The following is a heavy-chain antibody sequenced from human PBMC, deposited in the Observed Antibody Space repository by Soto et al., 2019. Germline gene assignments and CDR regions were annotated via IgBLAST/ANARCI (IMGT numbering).Heavy chain of an antibody. J-gene: IGHJ4*02. CDR1: GYTFTGYY. D-gene: IGHD3-22*01. CDR2: INPNSGGT. Sequence: ASVKVSFKASGYTFTGYYMHWVRQAPGQGLEWMGWINPNSGGTNYAQKFQGRVTMTRDTSISTAYMELSRLRSDDTAVYYCARGDYYYDSSGYQYYFDYWGQGTLVTVSS. V-gene: IGHV1-2*02. CDR3: ARGDYYYDSSGYQYYFDY.